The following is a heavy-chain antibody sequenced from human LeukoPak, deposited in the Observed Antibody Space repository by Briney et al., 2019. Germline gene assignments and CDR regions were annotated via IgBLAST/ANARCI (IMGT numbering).Heavy chain of an antibody. Sequence: SETLSLTCTVSGGSISSYYWSWIRQPPGKGLEWIGYIYTSGSTNYNPSLKSRVTISVDTSKNQFSLKLSSVTAADMAVYYCARLGESYFDYWGQGTLVTVSS. CDR1: GGSISSYY. CDR2: IYTSGST. D-gene: IGHD2-21*01. V-gene: IGHV4-4*09. J-gene: IGHJ4*02. CDR3: ARLGESYFDY.